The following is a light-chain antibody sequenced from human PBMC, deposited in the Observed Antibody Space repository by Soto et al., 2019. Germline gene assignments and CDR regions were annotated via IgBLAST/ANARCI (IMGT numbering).Light chain of an antibody. CDR2: DVS. Sequence: QSALTQPASVSGSPGQSITISCTGTSSDVGGYNFVSWYQHHPGKAPKLIIYDVSNRPSGVSNRFSGSKSGNTASLTISGLKAEDEADYYCTSYTSSFTYVFGTGTKLTVL. CDR1: SSDVGGYNF. J-gene: IGLJ1*01. CDR3: TSYTSSFTYV. V-gene: IGLV2-14*03.